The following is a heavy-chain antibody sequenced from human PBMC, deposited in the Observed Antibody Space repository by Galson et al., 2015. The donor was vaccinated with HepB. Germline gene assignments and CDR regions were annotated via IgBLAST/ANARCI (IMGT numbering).Heavy chain of an antibody. CDR1: GYTFTSYY. CDR3: ARDRYCSSTSCPRGLHYYYMDV. CDR2: INPSGGST. Sequence: SVKVSCKASGYTFTSYYMHWVRQAPGQGLEWMGIINPSGGSTSYAQKFQGRVTMTRDTSTSTVYMELSSLRSEDTAVYYCARDRYCSSTSCPRGLHYYYMDVWGKGTTVTVSS. D-gene: IGHD2-2*01. V-gene: IGHV1-46*01. J-gene: IGHJ6*03.